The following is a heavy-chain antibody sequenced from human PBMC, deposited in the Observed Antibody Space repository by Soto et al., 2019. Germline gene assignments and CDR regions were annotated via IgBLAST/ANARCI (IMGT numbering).Heavy chain of an antibody. D-gene: IGHD3-22*01. Sequence: SETLSLTCTVSGGSVTSSRYYWGWIRQPPGKGLEWIGNIYYSGSTYYNPSLKSRVTISVDTSKNQFSLKLSSVTASDTAVYYCMLGSGWKDFDYWGQGTLVTVSS. J-gene: IGHJ4*02. CDR3: MLGSGWKDFDY. CDR1: GGSVTSSRYY. CDR2: IYYSGST. V-gene: IGHV4-39*01.